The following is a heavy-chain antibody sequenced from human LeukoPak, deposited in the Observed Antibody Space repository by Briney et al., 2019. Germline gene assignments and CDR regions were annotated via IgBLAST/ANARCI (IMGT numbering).Heavy chain of an antibody. Sequence: GGSLRLSCAASGFTFSSYSMNWVRQAPGKGLEWVSSISSSSSYIYYADSVKGRFTISRDNAKNSLYLQMNSLRAEDTAVYYCAGVGDPLDIVVVPAAYYYYGMDVWGQGTTVTVSS. V-gene: IGHV3-21*01. D-gene: IGHD2-2*01. J-gene: IGHJ6*02. CDR3: AGVGDPLDIVVVPAAYYYYGMDV. CDR1: GFTFSSYS. CDR2: ISSSSSYI.